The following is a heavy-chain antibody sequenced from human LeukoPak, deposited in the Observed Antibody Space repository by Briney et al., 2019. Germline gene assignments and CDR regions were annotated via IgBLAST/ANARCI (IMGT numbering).Heavy chain of an antibody. D-gene: IGHD5-12*01. Sequence: PGGSLRLSCAASGFTFSSYGMHWVRQAPGKGLEWVAVIWYDGSNKYYADSVKGRFTISRDNSKNTLYLQMNSLRAEDTAVYYCAKGTVWLRLSFDYWGQGTLVTVSS. CDR1: GFTFSSYG. CDR2: IWYDGSNK. J-gene: IGHJ4*02. CDR3: AKGTVWLRLSFDY. V-gene: IGHV3-33*06.